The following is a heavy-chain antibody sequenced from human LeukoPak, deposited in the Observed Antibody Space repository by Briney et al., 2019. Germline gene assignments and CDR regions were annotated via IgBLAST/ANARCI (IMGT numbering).Heavy chain of an antibody. Sequence: PGGSLRLSCVASGFIFSNYWMIWVRQAPGKGLEWVANINQGGSEKHYVDSLKGQFTISRDNAKNSLYLQMNSLRTEDTALYYCVRGFSAGYWGQGTLVTVPS. CDR2: INQGGSEK. D-gene: IGHD4/OR15-4a*01. V-gene: IGHV3-7*04. J-gene: IGHJ4*02. CDR3: VRGFSAGY. CDR1: GFIFSNYW.